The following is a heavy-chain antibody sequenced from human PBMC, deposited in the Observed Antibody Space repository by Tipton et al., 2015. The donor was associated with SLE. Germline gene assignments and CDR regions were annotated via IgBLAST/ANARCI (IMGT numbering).Heavy chain of an antibody. CDR3: ASLLTGYYGMDV. CDR2: ISYDGSNK. D-gene: IGHD2-15*01. Sequence: SLRLSCAASGFTFSAYAMHWVRQAPGKGLEWVAVISYDGSNKYNADSVRGRFTVSRDNSKNTIYLQMNSLRAEDTAVYYCASLLTGYYGMDVWGQGTTVTVSS. CDR1: GFTFSAYA. J-gene: IGHJ6*02. V-gene: IGHV3-30*04.